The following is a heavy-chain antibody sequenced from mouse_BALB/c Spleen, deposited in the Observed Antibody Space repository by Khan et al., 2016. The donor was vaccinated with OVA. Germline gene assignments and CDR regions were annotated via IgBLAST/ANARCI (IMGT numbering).Heavy chain of an antibody. CDR3: ARGDYYGNSSFAY. Sequence: LVKTWASVKISCKATGYSFTGYYMHWVKQSYGKNHVWIGYIICYNGSTTYNQTFKGKATFTLDTSTSTVYMQFNTLTSEDSAVYYCARGDYYGNSSFAYWGQGTLVTVSA. CDR1: GYSFTGYY. J-gene: IGHJ3*01. D-gene: IGHD1-1*01. CDR2: IICYNGST. V-gene: IGHV1S34*01.